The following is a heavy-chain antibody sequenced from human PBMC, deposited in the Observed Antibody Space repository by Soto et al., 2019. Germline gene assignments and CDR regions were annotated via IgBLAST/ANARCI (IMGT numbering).Heavy chain of an antibody. Sequence: SETLSLTCTVSGDSISSGDYYWSWIRQSPGKGLEWIGHIYYSGSTYYNPALKSRVTISVDTSKNQFSLKLSSVTAADTAVYHCARSRYCSSTRCFTLGDYFEPRGQGTLVTVSS. CDR1: GDSISSGDYY. CDR2: IYYSGST. CDR3: ARSRYCSSTRCFTLGDYFEP. V-gene: IGHV4-30-4*01. D-gene: IGHD2-2*01. J-gene: IGHJ4*02.